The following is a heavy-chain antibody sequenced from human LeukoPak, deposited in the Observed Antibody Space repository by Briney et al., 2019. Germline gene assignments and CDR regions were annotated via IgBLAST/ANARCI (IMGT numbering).Heavy chain of an antibody. CDR2: IYSGGST. CDR1: GFTVSSNY. Sequence: RPGGSLRLSCAASGFTVSSNYMSWVRQAPGKGLEWVSVIYSGGSTYYADSVKGRFTISRDNSKNTLYLQMNSLRAEDTAVYYCARPCYDYVWGSYRTWGQGTLVTVSS. J-gene: IGHJ5*02. CDR3: ARPCYDYVWGSYRT. V-gene: IGHV3-66*04. D-gene: IGHD3-16*02.